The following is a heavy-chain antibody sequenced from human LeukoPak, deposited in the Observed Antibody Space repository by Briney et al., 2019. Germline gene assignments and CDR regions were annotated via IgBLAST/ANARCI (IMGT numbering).Heavy chain of an antibody. CDR2: INHSGST. CDR1: GGSFSGYY. J-gene: IGHJ4*02. Sequence: SETLSLTCAVYGGSFSGYYWSWIRQPPGKGLEWIGEINHSGSTNYNPSLKSRVTISVDTSKNQFSLKLSSVTAADTAVYYCAREPSEYSSSSATTDAQNWGQGTLVTVSS. D-gene: IGHD6-6*01. V-gene: IGHV4-34*01. CDR3: AREPSEYSSSSATTDAQN.